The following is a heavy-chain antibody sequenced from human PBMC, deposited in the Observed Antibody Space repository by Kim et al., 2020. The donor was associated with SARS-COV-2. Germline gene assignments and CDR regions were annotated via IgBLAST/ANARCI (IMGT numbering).Heavy chain of an antibody. J-gene: IGHJ5*02. Sequence: GGSLRLSCTASGFTFGNYAMSWVRQAPGKGLEWVGFIRSKAYGGTTEYAASVKGRFTISRDDSKSIAYLQMNSLKTEDTAVYYCTSQRSPTVGDPWGQGSMVADSS. CDR1: GFTFGNYA. D-gene: IGHD4-17*01. CDR2: IRSKAYGGTT. CDR3: TSQRSPTVGDP. V-gene: IGHV3-49*04.